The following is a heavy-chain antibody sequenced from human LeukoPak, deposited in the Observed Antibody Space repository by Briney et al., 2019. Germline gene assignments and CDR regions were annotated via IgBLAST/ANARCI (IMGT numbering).Heavy chain of an antibody. Sequence: GSLRLSCAASGFTFSSYAMSWVSQPPGKGLEWGSAISGSGGSTYYADSVKGRFTIPRDNSKNTLYLQMNSLRAEDTAVYYCAKGGYCSGGSCYRLGWFDPWGQGTLVTVSS. J-gene: IGHJ5*02. CDR2: ISGSGGST. D-gene: IGHD2-15*01. CDR1: GFTFSSYA. V-gene: IGHV3-23*01. CDR3: AKGGYCSGGSCYRLGWFDP.